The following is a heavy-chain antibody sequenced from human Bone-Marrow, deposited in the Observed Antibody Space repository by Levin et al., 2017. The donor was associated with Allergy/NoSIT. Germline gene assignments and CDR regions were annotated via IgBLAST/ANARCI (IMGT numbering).Heavy chain of an antibody. Sequence: GGSLRLSCVTSGYTFSDHGIHWVRQAPGKGLEWVALVWSHGSSQYYADSVRGRFTISKDNSKNTVYLQMDRLRAEDTAVYYCAKDVRSGSMDVWGQGTTVAVSS. V-gene: IGHV3-33*06. CDR3: AKDVRSGSMDV. CDR2: VWSHGSSQ. D-gene: IGHD3-10*01. CDR1: GYTFSDHG. J-gene: IGHJ6*02.